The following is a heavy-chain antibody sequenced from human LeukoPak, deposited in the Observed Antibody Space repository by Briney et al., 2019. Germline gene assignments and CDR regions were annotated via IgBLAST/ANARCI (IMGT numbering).Heavy chain of an antibody. V-gene: IGHV3-11*01. CDR1: GFTFSDYY. Sequence: GGSLRLSCAASGFTFSDYYMSWIRQAPGKGLEWVSYISSSGSTIYYADSVKGRFTISRDNAKNSLYLQMNSLRAEDTAVYYCARDRTSMIVVVPPFAPWGQGTLVTVSS. CDR3: ARDRTSMIVVVPPFAP. CDR2: ISSSGSTI. D-gene: IGHD3-22*01. J-gene: IGHJ5*02.